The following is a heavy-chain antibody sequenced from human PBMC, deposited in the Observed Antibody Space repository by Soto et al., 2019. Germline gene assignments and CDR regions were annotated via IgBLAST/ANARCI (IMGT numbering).Heavy chain of an antibody. CDR3: ARERSLSYYVQLERQGHLSSQEYNWFDP. Sequence: SETLSLTCTVSGGSISSGGYYWSWIRQHPGKGLEWIGYIYYSGSTYYNPSLKSRVTISVDTSKNQFSLKLSSVTAADTAGYYCARERSLSYYVQLERQGHLSSQEYNWFDPWGQGTLVTVSS. D-gene: IGHD1-1*01. CDR1: GGSISSGGYY. CDR2: IYYSGST. V-gene: IGHV4-31*03. J-gene: IGHJ5*02.